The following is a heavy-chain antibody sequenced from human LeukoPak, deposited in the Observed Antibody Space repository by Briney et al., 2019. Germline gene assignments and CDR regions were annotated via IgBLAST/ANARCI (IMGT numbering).Heavy chain of an antibody. CDR2: IHTGGST. V-gene: IGHV4-61*02. D-gene: IGHD3-10*01. CDR1: GGSISSDTYY. Sequence: SETLSLTCTVSGGSISSDTYYWSWIRQPAGKGLEWIGRIHTGGSTNYNPSLKSRVTISLDASKNHFSLKLSSVTAADTAVYYCARDGGSFYYYYYMDVWGKGTTVTVPS. J-gene: IGHJ6*03. CDR3: ARDGGSFYYYYYMDV.